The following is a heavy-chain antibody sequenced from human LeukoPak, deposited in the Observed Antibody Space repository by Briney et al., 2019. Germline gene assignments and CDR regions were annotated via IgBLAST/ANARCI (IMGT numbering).Heavy chain of an antibody. CDR3: AREKRYDDFDY. V-gene: IGHV3-74*01. CDR2: INGDGSRT. D-gene: IGHD5-12*01. CDR1: GFTFSDYW. Sequence: GGSLRLSCAASGFTFSDYWMHWVRQAPGKGLVWVSRINGDGSRTGYADSVKGRITISRDNAKNTLHLQMNSLRAEDTAVYYCAREKRYDDFDYWGQGTLVIVSS. J-gene: IGHJ4*02.